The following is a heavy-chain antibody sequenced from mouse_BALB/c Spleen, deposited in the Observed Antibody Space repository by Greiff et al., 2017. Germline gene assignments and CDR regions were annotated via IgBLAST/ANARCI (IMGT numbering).Heavy chain of an antibody. CDR2: IRNKANGYTT. J-gene: IGHJ3*01. CDR3: ARGYDYDWFAY. V-gene: IGHV7-3*02. Sequence: EVQLVESGGGLVQPGGSLRLSCATSGFTFTDYYMSWVRQPPGKALEWLGFIRNKANGYTTEYSASVKGRFTISRDNSQSILYLQMNTLRAEDSATYYCARGYDYDWFAYWGQGTLVTVSA. D-gene: IGHD2-4*01. CDR1: GFTFTDYY.